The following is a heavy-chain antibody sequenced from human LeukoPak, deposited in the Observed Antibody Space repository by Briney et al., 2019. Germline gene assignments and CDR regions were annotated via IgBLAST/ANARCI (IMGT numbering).Heavy chain of an antibody. J-gene: IGHJ5*02. Sequence: PGGSLRLSCAASGFSFSNHWMHWVRQAPGKGLVWVSRISTDGSSTSYADSVKGRFTISRDNAKNTLYLQMNSLRAEDTAVYYCARGPPLFDPWGQGTLVAVSS. CDR2: ISTDGSST. V-gene: IGHV3-74*01. CDR1: GFSFSNHW. CDR3: ARGPPLFDP.